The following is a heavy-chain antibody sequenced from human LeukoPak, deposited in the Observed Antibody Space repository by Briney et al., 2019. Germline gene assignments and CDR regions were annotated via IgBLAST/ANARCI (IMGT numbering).Heavy chain of an antibody. V-gene: IGHV1-8*01. CDR1: GYTFTSYD. CDR3: ARGSRGTSDFWSGYSYYFDF. Sequence: ASVKVSCKASGYTFTSYDINWVRQATGQGLEWMGWMNPNSGNTGYAQEFQGRVTMTRDTSISTAYMELSSLRSEDTAVYYCARGSRGTSDFWSGYSYYFDFWGQGTLVTVSS. D-gene: IGHD3-3*01. CDR2: MNPNSGNT. J-gene: IGHJ4*02.